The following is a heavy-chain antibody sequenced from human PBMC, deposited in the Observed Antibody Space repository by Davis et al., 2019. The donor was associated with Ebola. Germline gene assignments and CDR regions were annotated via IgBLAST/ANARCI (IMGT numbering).Heavy chain of an antibody. CDR1: GFTFSAYG. V-gene: IGHV3-33*01. CDR2: IYFDGTIK. J-gene: IGHJ5*02. D-gene: IGHD2-21*02. CDR3: ARGTYCGGDCSSQFDP. Sequence: GESLKISCAASGFTFSAYGMHWVRQAPGKGLEWVAVIYFDGTIKYYTDSVKGRFTISRDNSKNTLYLQMNSLRAEDTAVYYCARGTYCGGDCSSQFDPWGQGTLVTVSS.